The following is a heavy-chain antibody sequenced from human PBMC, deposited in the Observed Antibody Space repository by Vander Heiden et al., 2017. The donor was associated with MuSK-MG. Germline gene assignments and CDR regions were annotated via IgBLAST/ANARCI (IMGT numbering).Heavy chain of an antibody. J-gene: IGHJ4*02. CDR3: ARDYYDSSGYLFDY. V-gene: IGHV3-48*04. Sequence: EVQLVESGGGWVQPGGSLRLSCAASGLTFSSYSMNWVRQAPGKGLEWVSYISSSSSTIYYAYPVKGRYTISRDNAKNSLYLQMNSLRAEDTAVYYCARDYYDSSGYLFDYWCQGTLVTVSS. CDR2: ISSSSSTI. CDR1: GLTFSSYS. D-gene: IGHD3-22*01.